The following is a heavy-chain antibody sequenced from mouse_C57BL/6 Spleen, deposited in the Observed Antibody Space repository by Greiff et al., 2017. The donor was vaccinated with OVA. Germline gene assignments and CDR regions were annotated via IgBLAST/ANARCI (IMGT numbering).Heavy chain of an antibody. CDR2: IYPGDGDT. J-gene: IGHJ4*01. Sequence: VKLMESGAELVKPGASVKISCKASGYAFSSYWMNWVKQRPGKGLEWIGQIYPGDGDTNYNGKFKGKATLTADKSYSTAYMQLSSLTSEDSAVYFCARSGYDYDEGYAMDYWGQGTSVTVSS. CDR1: GYAFSSYW. V-gene: IGHV1-80*01. D-gene: IGHD2-4*01. CDR3: ARSGYDYDEGYAMDY.